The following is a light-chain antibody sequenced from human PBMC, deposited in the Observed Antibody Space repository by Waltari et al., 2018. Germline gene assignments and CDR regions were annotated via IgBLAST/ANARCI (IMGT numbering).Light chain of an antibody. CDR3: QQYGSSPYT. CDR1: QSVSSNY. J-gene: IGKJ2*01. V-gene: IGKV3-20*01. Sequence: EIVLTQSPGTLSLSTGARATLSCRASQSVSSNYLAWYQQKPGQAPRLLIYGISSRATGIPDRFSGSGSGTDFTLTISRLDPEDFAVYYCQQYGSSPYTFGRGTKLEIK. CDR2: GIS.